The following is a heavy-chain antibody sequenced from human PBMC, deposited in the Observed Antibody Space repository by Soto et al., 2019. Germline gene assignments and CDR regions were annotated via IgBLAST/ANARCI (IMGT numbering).Heavy chain of an antibody. Sequence: LRETLSLTCAVYGGSFSGYYWSWIRQPPGKGLEWIGEINHSGSTNYNPSLKSRVTISVDTSKNQFSLKLSSVTAADTAVYYCAREGQQLVLDAFDIWGQGTMVTVSS. CDR2: INHSGST. D-gene: IGHD6-13*01. CDR3: AREGQQLVLDAFDI. V-gene: IGHV4-34*01. CDR1: GGSFSGYY. J-gene: IGHJ3*02.